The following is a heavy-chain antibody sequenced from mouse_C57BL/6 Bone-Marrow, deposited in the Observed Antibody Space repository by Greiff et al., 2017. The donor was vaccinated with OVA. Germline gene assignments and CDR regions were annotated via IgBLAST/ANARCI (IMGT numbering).Heavy chain of an antibody. J-gene: IGHJ3*01. CDR1: VFTFRDSF. CDR2: ISNGGGST. V-gene: IGHV5-12*01. Sequence: DVTLVESGGGLVPPGGSLPLSFAASVFTFRDSFLYLVRHTPYQMLAWVAYISNGGGSTYYPDTVKGRFTISRDNAKNTLYLQMSRLKSEDTAMYYCARPLFAYWGQGTLVTVSA. CDR3: ARPLFAY.